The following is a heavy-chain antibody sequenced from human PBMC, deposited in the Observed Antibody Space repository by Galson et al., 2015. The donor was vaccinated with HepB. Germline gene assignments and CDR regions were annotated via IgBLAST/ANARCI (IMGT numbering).Heavy chain of an antibody. D-gene: IGHD2-15*01. J-gene: IGHJ6*02. CDR1: GGSISSYY. CDR2: IYYSGST. V-gene: IGHV4-59*08. Sequence: ETLSLTCTVSGGSISSYYWSWIRQPPGKGLEWIGYIYYSGSTNYNPSLKSRVTISVDTSKNQFSLKLSSVTAADTAVYYCARRAPICSGGSCRGYYYYGMDVWGQGTTVTVSS. CDR3: ARRAPICSGGSCRGYYYYGMDV.